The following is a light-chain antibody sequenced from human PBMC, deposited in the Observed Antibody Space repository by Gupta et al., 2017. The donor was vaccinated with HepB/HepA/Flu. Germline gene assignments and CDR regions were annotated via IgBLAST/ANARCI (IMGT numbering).Light chain of an antibody. V-gene: IGKV1-33*01. Sequence: DIQMTQSPSSLSASVGDRVTLSCQAGQDIRTNLNWYHQRPEKAPKLLIYGASTLQTGVPSRFSGNGSGTAFTLIISSLQSEDFGIFFCQQFENLRYTFGQGTKLEI. J-gene: IGKJ2*01. CDR2: GAS. CDR3: QQFENLRYT. CDR1: QDIRTN.